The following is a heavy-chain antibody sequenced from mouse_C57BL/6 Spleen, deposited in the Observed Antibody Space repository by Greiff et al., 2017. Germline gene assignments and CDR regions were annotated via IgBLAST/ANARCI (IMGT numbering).Heavy chain of an antibody. Sequence: QVQLQQPGAELVKPGASVKLSCKASGYTFTSYWMHWVKQRPGQGLEWIGMIHPNSGSTNYNEKFKSKATLTVDKSSSTAYMQLSSLTSEDSAVYYCARGYYYYYGDGDAMDYWGQGTSVTVSS. D-gene: IGHD2-4*01. CDR3: ARGYYYYYGDGDAMDY. CDR1: GYTFTSYW. CDR2: IHPNSGST. J-gene: IGHJ4*01. V-gene: IGHV1-64*01.